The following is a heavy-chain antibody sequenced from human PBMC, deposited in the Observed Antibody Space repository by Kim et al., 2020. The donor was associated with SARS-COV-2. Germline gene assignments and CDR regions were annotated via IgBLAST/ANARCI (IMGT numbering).Heavy chain of an antibody. D-gene: IGHD1-26*01. J-gene: IGHJ4*02. Sequence: GGSLRLSCAASGFTFRNYAMNWVRQVPGRGLEWVSSINKNGDYVFYADSVKGRFTISRDDTKNSLSLQMNSLRADDTAVYNCASTDGRLGANFDLWGQGT. CDR1: GFTFRNYA. CDR2: INKNGDYV. V-gene: IGHV3-21*01. CDR3: ASTDGRLGANFDL.